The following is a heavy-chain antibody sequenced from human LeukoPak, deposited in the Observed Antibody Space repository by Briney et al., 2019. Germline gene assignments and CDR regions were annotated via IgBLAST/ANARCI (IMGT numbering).Heavy chain of an antibody. CDR1: GGSISSYY. V-gene: IGHV4-4*09. D-gene: IGHD2-2*02. Sequence: PSETLSLTCTVSGGSISSYYWSSIRQPPGKGLEWIGYIYTSGSTNYNPSLKSRVTISVDTSKNQFSLKLSSVTAADTAVYYCARYTDAFDIWGQGTMVTVSS. CDR2: IYTSGST. CDR3: ARYTDAFDI. J-gene: IGHJ3*02.